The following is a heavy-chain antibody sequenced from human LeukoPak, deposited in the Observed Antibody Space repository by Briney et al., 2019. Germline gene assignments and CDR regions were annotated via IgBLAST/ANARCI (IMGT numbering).Heavy chain of an antibody. CDR1: GFTVSSNY. J-gene: IGHJ5*02. V-gene: IGHV3-66*01. CDR2: IYSGGST. Sequence: PGGSLRLSCAASGFTVSSNYMSWVRQAPGKGLEWVSVIYSGGSTYYADSVKGRFTISRDNSKNTLYLQMNSLRAEDTAVYYCAKKGSYDSSGYYYVRANWFDPWGQGTLVTVSS. CDR3: AKKGSYDSSGYYYVRANWFDP. D-gene: IGHD3-22*01.